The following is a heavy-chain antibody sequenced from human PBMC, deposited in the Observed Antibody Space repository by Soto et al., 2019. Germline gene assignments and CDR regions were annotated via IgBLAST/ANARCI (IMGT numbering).Heavy chain of an antibody. CDR3: ASDRTTGTATFDY. CDR1: GFTFSSYA. D-gene: IGHD4-17*01. J-gene: IGHJ4*02. V-gene: IGHV3-30-3*01. CDR2: ISYDGSNK. Sequence: QVQLVESGGGVVQPGRSLRLSCAASGFTFSSYAMHWVRQAPGKGLEWVAVISYDGSNKYYADSVKGRFTISRDNSKNTLYRQMNSLRAEDTAVYYGASDRTTGTATFDYWGQGTLVTVSS.